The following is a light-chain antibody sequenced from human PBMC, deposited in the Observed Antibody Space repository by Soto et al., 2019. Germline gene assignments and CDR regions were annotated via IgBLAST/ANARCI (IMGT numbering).Light chain of an antibody. CDR3: SSYKSSSTYV. V-gene: IGLV2-14*01. J-gene: IGLJ1*01. CDR2: DVT. CDR1: SSDVGSYDY. Sequence: QSVLTQPASVSGSPGQSVTISCTGTSSDVGSYDYVSWYQHHPGKAPKLVIYDVTYRPSGVSDRFSGSKSANTASLTISGLQAEDEADYYCSSYKSSSTYVFGTGTKVTVL.